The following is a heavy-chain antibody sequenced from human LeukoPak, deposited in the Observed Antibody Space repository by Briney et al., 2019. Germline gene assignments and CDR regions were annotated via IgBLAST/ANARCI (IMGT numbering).Heavy chain of an antibody. CDR3: ARDGHMHDLAWFDP. J-gene: IGHJ5*02. D-gene: IGHD3-3*01. V-gene: IGHV3-21*01. CDR2: ISSSSSYI. Sequence: GGSLRLSCAASGFTFSSYSMNWVRQAPGKGLEWVSSISSSSSYIYYADSVKGRFTISRDNAKNSLYLQMNSLRAEDTAVYYCARDGHMHDLAWFDPWGQGTLVTVSS. CDR1: GFTFSSYS.